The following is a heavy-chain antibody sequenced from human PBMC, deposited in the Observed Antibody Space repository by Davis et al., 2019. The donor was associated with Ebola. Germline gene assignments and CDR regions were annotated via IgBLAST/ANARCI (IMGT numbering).Heavy chain of an antibody. V-gene: IGHV1-2*02. CDR3: ARDGSRITSNYYFDY. Sequence: AASVKVSCKASGYTFTGYYMHWVRQAPGQGLEWMGWINPNSGGTNYAQKFQGRVTMTWDTSTSLVYMDLSSLRSEDTAVYYCARDGSRITSNYYFDYWGQGTPVTVSS. D-gene: IGHD5-24*01. CDR2: INPNSGGT. CDR1: GYTFTGYY. J-gene: IGHJ4*02.